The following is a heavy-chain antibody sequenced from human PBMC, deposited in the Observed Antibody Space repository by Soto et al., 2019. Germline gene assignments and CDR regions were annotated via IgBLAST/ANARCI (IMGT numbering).Heavy chain of an antibody. V-gene: IGHV3-33*01. J-gene: IGHJ6*02. CDR1: GFTFSSYG. CDR2: IWYDGSNK. Sequence: QVQLVESGGGVAQPGRSLRLSCAASGFTFSSYGMHWVRQSPGKGLEWVAVIWYDGSNKYYADSVKGRFTISRDNSKNTLYLQMNSLRAEDTAVYYCARDYPQTCGMDVWGQGTRVSVSS. D-gene: IGHD3-16*02. CDR3: ARDYPQTCGMDV.